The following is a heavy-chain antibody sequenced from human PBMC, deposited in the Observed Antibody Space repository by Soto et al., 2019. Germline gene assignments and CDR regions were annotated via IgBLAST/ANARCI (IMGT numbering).Heavy chain of an antibody. Sequence: PSETLSLTCTVSGGSFSSSNYYWGWIRQSPGKGLEWIGNIFYGGGSGVAYYSPSLKGRVTISVDTSKNQFSLNMRSLTAADTAVYFCARRGGGDSLFDSWGQGKLVTVSS. V-gene: IGHV4-39*01. CDR2: IFYGGGSGVA. CDR3: ARRGGGDSLFDS. D-gene: IGHD4-17*01. J-gene: IGHJ4*02. CDR1: GGSFSSSNYY.